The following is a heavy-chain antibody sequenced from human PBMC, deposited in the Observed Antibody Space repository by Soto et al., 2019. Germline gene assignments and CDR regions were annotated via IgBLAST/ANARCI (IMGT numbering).Heavy chain of an antibody. CDR3: ARAYRDSEFDY. V-gene: IGHV3-33*01. Sequence: GGSLRLSCAASGFTFSAYGMHWVRQAPGRGLEWVAFIWFDGSNKYYADSVKGRFTISRDNSKNTLFLQMNSLRAEDTAVYYCARAYRDSEFDYWGQGTLVTVSS. CDR1: GFTFSAYG. CDR2: IWFDGSNK. D-gene: IGHD1-26*01. J-gene: IGHJ4*02.